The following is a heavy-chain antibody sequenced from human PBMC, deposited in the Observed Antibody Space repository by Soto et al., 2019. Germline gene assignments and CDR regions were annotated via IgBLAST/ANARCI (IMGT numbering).Heavy chain of an antibody. Sequence: GGSLRLSCAASGFTFSSYSMNWVRQAPGKGLEWVSYISSSSSTIYYADSVKGRFTISRDNAKNSLYLQMNSLRAEDTAVYYSARGPDWKDAFDIWGQGTMVTVSS. CDR2: ISSSSSTI. CDR1: GFTFSSYS. D-gene: IGHD1-1*01. CDR3: ARGPDWKDAFDI. V-gene: IGHV3-48*01. J-gene: IGHJ3*02.